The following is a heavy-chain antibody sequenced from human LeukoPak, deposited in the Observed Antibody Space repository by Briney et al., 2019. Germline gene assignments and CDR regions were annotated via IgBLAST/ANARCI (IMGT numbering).Heavy chain of an antibody. J-gene: IGHJ4*02. V-gene: IGHV1-46*01. D-gene: IGHD6-6*01. Sequence: ASVNVSFKASGYTFTSYFMHWVRQAPGQGLEWMGIINPSGGSTSYAQKFQGRVTMTRDTSTSTVYMELSSLRSEDTAVYYCARTAGRTFDYWGQGTLVTVSS. CDR2: INPSGGST. CDR1: GYTFTSYF. CDR3: ARTAGRTFDY.